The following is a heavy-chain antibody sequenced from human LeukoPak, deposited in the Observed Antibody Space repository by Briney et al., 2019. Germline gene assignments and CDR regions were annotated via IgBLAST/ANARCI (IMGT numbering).Heavy chain of an antibody. J-gene: IGHJ5*02. Sequence: PSGTLSLTCTVFGASVSNYYWSWIRQPAGKGLEWIGHIFGSESTNCNPSLKSRLTMSVDTSKNQPSLKLNSVTAADTAVYYCARASIEGYCSRTSCYVWLDPWGQGTLVTVSS. D-gene: IGHD2-2*01. CDR3: ARASIEGYCSRTSCYVWLDP. V-gene: IGHV4-4*07. CDR1: GASVSNYY. CDR2: IFGSEST.